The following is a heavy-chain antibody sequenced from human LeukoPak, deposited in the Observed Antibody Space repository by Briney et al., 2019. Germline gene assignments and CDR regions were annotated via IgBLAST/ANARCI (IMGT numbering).Heavy chain of an antibody. CDR2: IYHSGST. V-gene: IGHV4-30-2*01. CDR3: ARDLGDRGYSYGFDY. D-gene: IGHD5-18*01. CDR1: GGSISSGGYY. Sequence: SQTLSLTCTVSGGSISSGGYYWSWIRQPPGKGLEWIGYIYHSGSTYYNPSLKSRVTISVDRSKNQFSLKLSSVTGADTAVYYCARDLGDRGYSYGFDYWGQGTLVTVSS. J-gene: IGHJ4*02.